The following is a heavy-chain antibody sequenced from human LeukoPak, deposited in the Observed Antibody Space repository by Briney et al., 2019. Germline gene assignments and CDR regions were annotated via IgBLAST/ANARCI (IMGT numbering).Heavy chain of an antibody. D-gene: IGHD1-1*01. V-gene: IGHV3-23*01. Sequence: GSLRLSCAASGFTFSSYAMSWVRQAPGKGLEWVSLISGSGGTTYYADSVKGRFTISADNSKNTVYLQMNSLRADDTAVYYCAKGRRGPTTNWGQGTLVTVSS. CDR3: AKGRRGPTTN. CDR2: ISGSGGTT. CDR1: GFTFSSYA. J-gene: IGHJ4*02.